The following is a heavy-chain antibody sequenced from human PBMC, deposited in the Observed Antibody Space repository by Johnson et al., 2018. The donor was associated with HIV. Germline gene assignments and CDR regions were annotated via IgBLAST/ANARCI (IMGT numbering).Heavy chain of an antibody. J-gene: IGHJ3*02. CDR1: GFIFDDYG. CDR2: INWNGGST. V-gene: IGHV3-20*04. D-gene: IGHD6-13*01. CDR3: ARVEAAAGLAFDI. Sequence: VQLVESGGGVVRPGGSLRLSCAASGFIFDDYGMNWVRQAPGEGLEWVSGINWNGGSTSYAGSVRGRFTISRDNAKNSLYLQMNSLRAEDTAVYYCARVEAAAGLAFDIWGQGTMVTVSS.